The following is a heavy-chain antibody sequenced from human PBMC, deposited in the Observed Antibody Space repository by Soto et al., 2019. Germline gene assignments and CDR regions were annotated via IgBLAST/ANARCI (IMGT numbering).Heavy chain of an antibody. V-gene: IGHV3-7*05. CDR3: ARDCSTSWYSYDYHGMDV. J-gene: IGHJ6*02. Sequence: EVQLVESGGGLVQPGGSLRLSCAASGFTFRTYWLSWVRQVPGKGLEWVANINLDGSEKNYVDSVKGRFTISRDNARNSLYLQMSSLRAEDTALYYCARDCSTSWYSYDYHGMDVWGQGTTVTVSS. CDR2: INLDGSEK. CDR1: GFTFRTYW. D-gene: IGHD5-18*01.